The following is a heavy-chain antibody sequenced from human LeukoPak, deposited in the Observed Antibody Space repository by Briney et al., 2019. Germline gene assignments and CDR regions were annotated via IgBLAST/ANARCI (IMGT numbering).Heavy chain of an antibody. V-gene: IGHV1-2*02. D-gene: IGHD6-13*01. CDR1: GYTFTGYY. Sequence: GASVKVSCKASGYTFTGYYMHWVRQAPGQGLEWMGWINPNSGGTNYAQKFQGRVTMTRDTSISTAYMELSRLRSDDTAVYYCARAFRYSSPRLHYWGQGTLVTVSS. CDR3: ARAFRYSSPRLHY. J-gene: IGHJ4*02. CDR2: INPNSGGT.